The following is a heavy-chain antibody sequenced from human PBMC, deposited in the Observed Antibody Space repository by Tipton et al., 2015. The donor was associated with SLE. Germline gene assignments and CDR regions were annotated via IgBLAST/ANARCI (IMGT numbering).Heavy chain of an antibody. V-gene: IGHV4-59*08. CDR1: GGSISSYY. CDR3: ARLLGPQEGVQGVINEVDY. J-gene: IGHJ4*02. D-gene: IGHD3-10*01. Sequence: TLSLTCTVSGGSISSYYWSWIRQTPGKELEWIGYIYYTGSTKFNPSLKSRVSISLDTSKNQFSLKLSSVTAADTAVYYCARLLGPQEGVQGVINEVDYWGQGTLVTVSS. CDR2: IYYTGST.